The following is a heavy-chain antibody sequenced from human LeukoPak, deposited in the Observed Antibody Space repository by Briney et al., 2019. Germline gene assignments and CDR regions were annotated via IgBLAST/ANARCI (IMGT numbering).Heavy chain of an antibody. V-gene: IGHV1-2*02. Sequence: ASVKVSCKASGYTFTGYYMHWVRQAPRQGLEWMGWINPNSGGTNYAQKFQGRVTMTRDTSISTAYMEQSRLRSDDTAVYYCVREGGNAFDIWGQGTMVTVSS. D-gene: IGHD2-15*01. CDR1: GYTFTGYY. CDR3: VREGGNAFDI. J-gene: IGHJ3*02. CDR2: INPNSGGT.